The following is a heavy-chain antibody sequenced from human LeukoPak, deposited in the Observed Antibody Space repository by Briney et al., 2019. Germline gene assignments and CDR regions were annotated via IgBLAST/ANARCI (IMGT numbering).Heavy chain of an antibody. D-gene: IGHD3-22*01. Sequence: GGSLRLSCAASGFTFSSYAMHWVRQAPGKGLEWVAVISYDGSNKYYADSAKGRFTISRDNSKNTLYLQMNSLRAEDTAVYYCARGANYYDSSGVFYWGQGTLVTVSS. CDR3: ARGANYYDSSGVFY. CDR1: GFTFSSYA. CDR2: ISYDGSNK. J-gene: IGHJ4*02. V-gene: IGHV3-30*01.